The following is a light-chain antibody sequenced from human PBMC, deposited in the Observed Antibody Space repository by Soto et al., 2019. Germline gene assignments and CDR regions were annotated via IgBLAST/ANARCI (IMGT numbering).Light chain of an antibody. V-gene: IGKV1-5*03. CDR2: KAS. Sequence: DVQMSHSPAARSASVGDRVTSTCRASRSISTYLAWYQQKPGKAPMHLISKASTLKSGIPSRFSGSGSGTEFTLTISSLQPDDFATYYCRHYHCSFGPGTKVDIK. CDR1: RSISTY. J-gene: IGKJ3*01. CDR3: RHYHCS.